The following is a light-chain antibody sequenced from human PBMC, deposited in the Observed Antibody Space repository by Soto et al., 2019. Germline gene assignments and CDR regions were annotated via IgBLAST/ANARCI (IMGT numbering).Light chain of an antibody. CDR1: QSVSSY. V-gene: IGKV3-11*01. CDR2: DAS. Sequence: VFTHAPATLSLSPEERATLSCRASQSVSSYLAWYQQKPGQAPRLLIYDASNRATGIPARFSGSGSGTDFTLTISSLEPEDFAVYYCQQRSNWPLTFGGGTKVDIK. CDR3: QQRSNWPLT. J-gene: IGKJ4*01.